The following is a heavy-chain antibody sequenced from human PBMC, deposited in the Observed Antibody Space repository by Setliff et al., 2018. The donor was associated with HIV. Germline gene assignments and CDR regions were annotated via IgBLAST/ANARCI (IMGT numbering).Heavy chain of an antibody. CDR2: MNPNSGNT. CDR1: GYTFTNSD. V-gene: IGHV1-8*03. CDR3: VDSSGYYQRGATYEPGTTYYYYMDV. Sequence: ASVKVSCKASGYTFTNSDINWVRQATGQGLGWMGWMNPNSGNTGYAPEFQGRVTITADKSTNIAYMELRSLRSEDTAVYYCVDSSGYYQRGATYEPGTTYYYYMDVWGKGTTVTVSS. J-gene: IGHJ6*03. D-gene: IGHD3-22*01.